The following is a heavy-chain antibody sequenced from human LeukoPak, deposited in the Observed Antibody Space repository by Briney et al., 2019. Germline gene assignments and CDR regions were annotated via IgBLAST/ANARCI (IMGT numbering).Heavy chain of an antibody. CDR2: IYTSGST. CDR1: GGPINSYY. CDR3: ARGYCSGARCYSGDY. J-gene: IGHJ4*02. D-gene: IGHD2-15*01. Sequence: PSETLSLTCSVSGGPINSYYWNWIRQPAGKGLEWIGRIYTSGSTDYNPSLKSRVTMSLDTSKNQFSLKLSSVTAADTAVYYCARGYCSGARCYSGDYWGQGTLVTVSS. V-gene: IGHV4-4*07.